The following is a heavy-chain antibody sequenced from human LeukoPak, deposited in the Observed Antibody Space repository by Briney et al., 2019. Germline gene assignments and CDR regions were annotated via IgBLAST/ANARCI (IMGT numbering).Heavy chain of an antibody. J-gene: IGHJ5*02. D-gene: IGHD6-13*01. V-gene: IGHV4-59*01. CDR2: IYYSGTT. Sequence: PSETLSLTCTVSGGSISSYYWSWIRQPPGKGLDWIGYIYYSGTTNYNPSLKSRVTISVDTSKNQFSLKLNSVTAADTAVYYCVRDSRYSSRGNWFDPWGQGTLVTVSS. CDR3: VRDSRYSSRGNWFDP. CDR1: GGSISSYY.